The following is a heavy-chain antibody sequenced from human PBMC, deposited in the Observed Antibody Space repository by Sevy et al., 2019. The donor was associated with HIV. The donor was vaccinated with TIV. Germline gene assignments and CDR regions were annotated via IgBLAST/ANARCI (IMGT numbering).Heavy chain of an antibody. CDR2: ISYDGSYK. J-gene: IGHJ5*02. CDR1: GFAFDSYA. CDR3: ARDAAAGPYGDTWHSNWFDP. V-gene: IGHV3-30*04. D-gene: IGHD2-2*02. Sequence: GGSLRLSCAASGFAFDSYALYWVRQAPGKGLEWIAVISYDGSYKHYADSLKGRFTISRDNSKNTLFLQMNSLITEDTAVYYCARDAAAGPYGDTWHSNWFDPWGQGTLVTVSS.